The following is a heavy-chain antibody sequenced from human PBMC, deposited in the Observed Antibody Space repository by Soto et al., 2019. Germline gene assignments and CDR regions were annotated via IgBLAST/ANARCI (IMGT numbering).Heavy chain of an antibody. Sequence: PGGSLRLSCAASGFTFSSYGVHWVRQAPGKGLEWVASVSYDGSNKHYADSVKGRFTISRDNSRNTLDLQMNSLRAEDTAVYYCAKGVPGIAVAGTGYFQHWGQGTLVTVSS. CDR1: GFTFSSYG. V-gene: IGHV3-30*18. J-gene: IGHJ1*01. D-gene: IGHD6-19*01. CDR2: VSYDGSNK. CDR3: AKGVPGIAVAGTGYFQH.